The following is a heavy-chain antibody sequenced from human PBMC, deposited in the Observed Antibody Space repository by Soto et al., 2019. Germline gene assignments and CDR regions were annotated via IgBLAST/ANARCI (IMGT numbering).Heavy chain of an antibody. CDR1: GGTFSSYA. CDR2: IIPIFGTA. J-gene: IGHJ4*02. V-gene: IGHV1-69*06. Sequence: SVKVSCKASGGTFSSYAISWVRQAPGQGLEWMGGIIPIFGTANYAQKFQGRVTITADKSTSTAYMELSSLRSEDTAVYYCARVGPSNYYDSSGPWGQGTLVTSPQ. D-gene: IGHD3-22*01. CDR3: ARVGPSNYYDSSGP.